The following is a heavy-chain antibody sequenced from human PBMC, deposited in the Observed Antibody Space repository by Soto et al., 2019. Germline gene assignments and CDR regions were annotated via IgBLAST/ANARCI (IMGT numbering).Heavy chain of an antibody. CDR1: GGSLSGNY. Sequence: QVLLQQWGAGLLKPSETLSLTCAVYGGSLSGNYWTWIRQPPGKGPEWIGNINHSGSTIYNPSLKSRVTISGGTSNNLFFLELSAVTAADTAVYYCARARADYYGSENYYKGGFYYFDHWGQGTLVTVSS. J-gene: IGHJ4*02. D-gene: IGHD3-10*01. CDR2: INHSGST. V-gene: IGHV4-34*01. CDR3: ARARADYYGSENYYKGGFYYFDH.